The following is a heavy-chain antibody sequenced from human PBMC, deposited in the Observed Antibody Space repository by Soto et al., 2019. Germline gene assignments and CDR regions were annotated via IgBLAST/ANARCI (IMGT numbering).Heavy chain of an antibody. CDR3: ASSPASGSSRYGIPTDLSHGMDV. J-gene: IGHJ6*02. CDR2: INPRGGIT. CDR1: GYTFTSYY. D-gene: IGHD6-13*01. Sequence: RASVKVSCKASGYTFTSYYIHWVRQAPGQGLEWMGIINPRGGITTYAQKFQGRLTMTGDTSTSTVYMELSSLTSEDTAMYHCASSPASGSSRYGIPTDLSHGMDVWGQGTTVTVSS. V-gene: IGHV1-46*01.